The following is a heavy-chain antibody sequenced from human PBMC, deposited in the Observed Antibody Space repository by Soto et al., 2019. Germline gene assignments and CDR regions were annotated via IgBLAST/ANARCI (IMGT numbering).Heavy chain of an antibody. CDR2: FIPIFVSA. Sequence: GSSVKVSCKASGGTVSSHAITWVRQAPGKGLEWMGVFIPIFVSAHYAPKFQGRITITADESTSTAYMELSGLTSEDTAIYYCARDVSLDNTGFRGYALWGQCTPVTVSS. D-gene: IGHD3-10*01. J-gene: IGHJ1*01. V-gene: IGHV1-69*13. CDR1: GGTVSSHA. CDR3: ARDVSLDNTGFRGYAL.